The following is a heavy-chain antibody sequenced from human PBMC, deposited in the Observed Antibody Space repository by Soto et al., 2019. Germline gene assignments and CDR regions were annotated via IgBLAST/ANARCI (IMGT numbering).Heavy chain of an antibody. V-gene: IGHV3-23*01. J-gene: IGHJ3*02. CDR3: ATWHLQEHAYDI. D-gene: IGHD1-1*01. Sequence: PGGSLRLSCAASGFTFKTYTMNWVRQAPGQGLEWVSAIIGSGTDTYYADSVKGRFTISRDNSKNTLYLLMNSLRAEDTAVYYCATWHLQEHAYDIWGQGTMVTVS. CDR1: GFTFKTYT. CDR2: IIGSGTDT.